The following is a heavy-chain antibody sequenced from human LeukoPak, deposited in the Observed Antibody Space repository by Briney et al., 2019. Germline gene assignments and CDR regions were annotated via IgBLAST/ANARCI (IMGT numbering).Heavy chain of an antibody. D-gene: IGHD6-13*01. CDR3: ARGPDYSSSYAANWFDP. V-gene: IGHV4-39*01. CDR2: IYYSGST. J-gene: IGHJ5*02. CDR1: GGSISSSTYY. Sequence: SETLSLTCTVSGGSISSSTYYWGWIRQPPGKGLEWIGSIYYSGSTFYNPSLKSRVTISVDTSKNQFSLKLSSVTSADTAVYYCARGPDYSSSYAANWFDPWGQGTLVTISS.